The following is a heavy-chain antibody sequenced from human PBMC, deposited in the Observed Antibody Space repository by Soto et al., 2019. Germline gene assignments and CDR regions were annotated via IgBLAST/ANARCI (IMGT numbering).Heavy chain of an antibody. Sequence: KTSGTLSFTCAVYGGSFRGYYWSWIRQAPGKGLEWIGEINHSGSTNYNPSLKSRVTISVDTSKNQFSLKLSSVTAADTAVYYCARRAGDCSSTSCYAFYAFDIWGQGTMVTVSS. V-gene: IGHV4-34*01. CDR2: INHSGST. D-gene: IGHD2-2*01. J-gene: IGHJ3*02. CDR3: ARRAGDCSSTSCYAFYAFDI. CDR1: GGSFRGYY.